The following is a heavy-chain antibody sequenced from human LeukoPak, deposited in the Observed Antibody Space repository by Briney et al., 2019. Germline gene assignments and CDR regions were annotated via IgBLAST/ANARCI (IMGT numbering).Heavy chain of an antibody. Sequence: KAGESLKISCKGSGYSFTSYWIGWVRQMPGKGLEWMGIIYPGDSDTRYSPSFQGQVTISADKSISTAYLQWSSLKASDTAMYYCATSIRGGKRWLNNMGDWGQGTLVTVSS. CDR3: ATSIRGGKRWLNNMGD. CDR1: GYSFTSYW. CDR2: IYPGDSDT. V-gene: IGHV5-51*01. J-gene: IGHJ4*02. D-gene: IGHD5-24*01.